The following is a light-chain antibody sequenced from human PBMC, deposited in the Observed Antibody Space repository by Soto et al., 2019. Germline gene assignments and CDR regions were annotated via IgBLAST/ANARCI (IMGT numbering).Light chain of an antibody. CDR1: GRDIGAYDY. J-gene: IGLJ1*01. CDR3: SSYTTSYFYV. Sequence: QSVLTQPASVSCSPGQSITISCTGSGRDIGAYDYVSLYQQHPGKAPKLLIYGVKNRPSGVSYRFSASKSAFTASLTISGLQAEDEAHYYCSSYTTSYFYVFGPGTKVTVL. V-gene: IGLV2-14*01. CDR2: GVK.